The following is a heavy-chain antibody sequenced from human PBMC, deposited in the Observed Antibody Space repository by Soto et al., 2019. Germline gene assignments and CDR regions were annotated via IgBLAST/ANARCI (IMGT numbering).Heavy chain of an antibody. CDR1: GGTFSSYA. CDR2: IIPIFGTA. V-gene: IGHV1-69*13. D-gene: IGHD3-3*01. CDR3: ASYDFSTG. Sequence: SVKVSCKASGGTFSSYAISWVRQAPGQGLEWMGGIIPIFGTANYAQKFQGRVAITADESTSTAYMELSSLRSEDTAVYCCASYDFSTGWGQGTLVTVSS. J-gene: IGHJ4*02.